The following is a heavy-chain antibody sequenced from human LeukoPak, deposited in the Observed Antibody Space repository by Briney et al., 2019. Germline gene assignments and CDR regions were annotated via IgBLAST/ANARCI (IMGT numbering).Heavy chain of an antibody. V-gene: IGHV4-39*01. J-gene: IGHJ4*02. CDR1: GGSISSSSYY. D-gene: IGHD1-26*01. Sequence: SETLSLTCTVSGGSISSSSYYWGRIRQPPGKGLEWIGNIYYSGSTYYNPSLKSRVTISVDTSKNQFSLRLSSVTAADTAVYYCARGLRWDLTISGTSTFDYWGQGSLVTVSS. CDR2: IYYSGST. CDR3: ARGLRWDLTISGTSTFDY.